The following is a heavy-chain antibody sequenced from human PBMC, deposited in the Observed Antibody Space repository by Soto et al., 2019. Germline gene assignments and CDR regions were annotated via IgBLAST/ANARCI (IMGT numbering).Heavy chain of an antibody. Sequence: GGSLRLSCAASGFTFSSYAMSWVRQAPGKGLEWVSAISGSGGSTYYADSVKGRFTISRDNSKNTLYLQMNSLRAEDTAVYYCATLLRYFDWLEPDYWGQGTLVTVSS. CDR2: ISGSGGST. V-gene: IGHV3-23*01. D-gene: IGHD3-9*01. J-gene: IGHJ4*02. CDR3: ATLLRYFDWLEPDY. CDR1: GFTFSSYA.